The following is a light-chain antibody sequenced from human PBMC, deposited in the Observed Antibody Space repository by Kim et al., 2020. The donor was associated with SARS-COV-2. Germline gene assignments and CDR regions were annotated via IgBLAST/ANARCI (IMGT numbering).Light chain of an antibody. Sequence: QTVRITCQGDSLRSHYASWYQQKPGQAPVLVIYGKINRPSGIPDRFSGSSSGNTASLTITGAQAEDEAEYYCNSRDDSDNSFVFATGTKVTVL. CDR1: SLRSHY. V-gene: IGLV3-19*01. J-gene: IGLJ1*01. CDR3: NSRDDSDNSFV. CDR2: GKI.